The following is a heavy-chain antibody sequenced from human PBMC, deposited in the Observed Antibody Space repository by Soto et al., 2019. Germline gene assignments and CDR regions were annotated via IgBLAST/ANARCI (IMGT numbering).Heavy chain of an antibody. D-gene: IGHD1-26*01. CDR1: TGSFRGFY. CDR2: INYSGFT. V-gene: IGHV4-34*01. Sequence: KPSETLSLTCGVSTGSFRGFYWSWIRQPPGKGLEWIGEINYSGFTNYNPSLKSRATISRDTSTNQFSLKLTSATAADSAVYYCARATVKVGATLFDYWGQGTLVTVSS. CDR3: ARATVKVGATLFDY. J-gene: IGHJ4*02.